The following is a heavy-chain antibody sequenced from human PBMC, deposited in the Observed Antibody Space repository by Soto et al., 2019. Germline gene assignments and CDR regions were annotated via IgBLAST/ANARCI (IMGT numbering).Heavy chain of an antibody. CDR1: GYTFIDYY. V-gene: IGHV1-2*02. D-gene: IGHD3-22*01. J-gene: IGHJ6*02. CDR3: ARDYFDRSGLYGMDL. CDR2: INPDTDDT. Sequence: ASVKVSCKASGYTFIDYYMHWVRQAPGQGLEWMGWINPDTDDTHYAQKFQGRLIMIRDTSINTVYMELSRLTSDDTAVYYCARDYFDRSGLYGMDLWGQGTTVTVSS.